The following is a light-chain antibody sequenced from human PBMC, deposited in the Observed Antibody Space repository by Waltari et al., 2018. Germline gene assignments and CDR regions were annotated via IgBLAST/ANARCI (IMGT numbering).Light chain of an antibody. CDR2: DVS. CDR3: SSYTSNRHYV. J-gene: IGLJ1*01. V-gene: IGLV2-14*01. CDR1: YSDVGAYDD. Sequence: QSALTQPASVSGSPGQSITISCTGTYSDVGAYDDVSWYQQYPGKAPNLVIYDVSSLPSGTSDRFSGSKSGNTASLIISGLQAEDEADYYCSSYTSNRHYVFGAGTTVTVL.